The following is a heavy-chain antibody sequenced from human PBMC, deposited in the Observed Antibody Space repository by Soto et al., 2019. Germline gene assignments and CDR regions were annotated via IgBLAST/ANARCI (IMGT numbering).Heavy chain of an antibody. CDR2: IKSKTDGGTT. V-gene: IGHV3-15*01. J-gene: IGHJ6*03. CDR3: TTPPSYSHDYGDYYYYYYMDV. D-gene: IGHD4-17*01. Sequence: GGSLRLSCAASGFTFSNAWMSWVRQAPGKGLEWVGRIKSKTDGGTTDYAAPVKGRFTISRDDSKNTLYLQMNSLKTEDTAVYYCTTPPSYSHDYGDYYYYYYMDVWGKGTTVTVSS. CDR1: GFTFSNAW.